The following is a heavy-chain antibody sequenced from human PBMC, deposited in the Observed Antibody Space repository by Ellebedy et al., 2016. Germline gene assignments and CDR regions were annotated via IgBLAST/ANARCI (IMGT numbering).Heavy chain of an antibody. J-gene: IGHJ3*02. Sequence: GESLKISCAASGFTFSSYSVNWVRQAPGKGLEWVSSISSSSSYIYYADSVKGRFTISRDNAKNSLYLQMNSLRAEDTAVYYCARDLIAAAGTGGAFDIWGQGTMVTVSS. CDR1: GFTFSSYS. D-gene: IGHD6-13*01. CDR3: ARDLIAAAGTGGAFDI. V-gene: IGHV3-21*01. CDR2: ISSSSSYI.